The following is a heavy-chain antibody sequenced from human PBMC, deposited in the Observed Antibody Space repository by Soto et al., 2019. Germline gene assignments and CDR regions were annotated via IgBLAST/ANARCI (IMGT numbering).Heavy chain of an antibody. J-gene: IGHJ3*01. D-gene: IGHD3-22*01. Sequence: EVQLVESGGGLVKRGGSLRLSCAASGFIYSTYSMNWVRQAPGKGLEWVSSISSSSSLIYYADSVKGRFTISRDNVKNLLYLQMNSPRDEDTGVYFCARSGGGSGYLLAMDVWGQGTMVTVSS. CDR1: GFIYSTYS. V-gene: IGHV3-21*02. CDR3: ARSGGGSGYLLAMDV. CDR2: ISSSSSLI.